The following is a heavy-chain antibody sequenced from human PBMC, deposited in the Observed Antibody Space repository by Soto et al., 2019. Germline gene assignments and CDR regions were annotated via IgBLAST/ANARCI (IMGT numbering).Heavy chain of an antibody. J-gene: IGHJ4*02. CDR2: ISYDGSNK. V-gene: IGHV3-30*18. CDR3: AKTGGSYEDLVY. D-gene: IGHD3-10*01. Sequence: ESGGGVVPPGRPLRLSCAASGFTFSNYGMHWVRQAPGKGLEWVAVISYDGSNKYFADSVKGRFTISRDNSKNTLYLQMNSLRAEDTAVYYCAKTGGSYEDLVYWGQGTLVTVSS. CDR1: GFTFSNYG.